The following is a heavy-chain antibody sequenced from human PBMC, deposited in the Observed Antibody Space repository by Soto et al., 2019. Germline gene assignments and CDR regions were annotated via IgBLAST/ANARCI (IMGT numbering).Heavy chain of an antibody. Sequence: PGGSLRLCCAASGVTFSIYEMNWVRQAPGKGLGWVSYISSSGSTIYYADSVKGRFTISRDNAKNSLYLQMNSLRAEDTAVYYCARETYYYDSSGYYYTFPYYFDYWGRGTLVTVSS. CDR3: ARETYYYDSSGYYYTFPYYFDY. V-gene: IGHV3-48*03. CDR1: GVTFSIYE. CDR2: ISSSGSTI. D-gene: IGHD3-22*01. J-gene: IGHJ4*02.